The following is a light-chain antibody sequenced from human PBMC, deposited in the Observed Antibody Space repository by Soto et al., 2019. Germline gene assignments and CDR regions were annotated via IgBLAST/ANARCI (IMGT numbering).Light chain of an antibody. J-gene: IGKJ4*01. CDR3: QQYYTYPLT. CDR2: GVS. CDR1: QNIIRD. Sequence: QMTQFPVTLSATVGDRVTIACRARQNIIRDLAWHQQKPGKGPRLLIYGVSNLQGGVPSRFSGSGSGTDFTLTISGPKPDDFRTYYCQQYYTYPLTFGGGTKVDI. V-gene: IGKV1-5*03.